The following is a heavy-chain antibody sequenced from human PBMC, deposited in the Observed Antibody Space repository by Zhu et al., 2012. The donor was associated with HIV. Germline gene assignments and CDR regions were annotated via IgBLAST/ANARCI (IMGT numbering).Heavy chain of an antibody. V-gene: IGHV4-38-2*02. D-gene: IGHD3-10*01. CDR1: GYSISSGYY. Sequence: QVQLQESGPGLVKPSETLSLTCAVSGYSISSGYYWGWIRQPPGKGLEWIGNIYHSGSIYYNPSLKSRVTISLDTSKNQFSLKLSSVTAADTAVYYRAGEEMVRGASWFDPWGQGSLVTVSS. J-gene: IGHJ5*02. CDR3: AGEEMVRGASWFDP. CDR2: IYHSGSI.